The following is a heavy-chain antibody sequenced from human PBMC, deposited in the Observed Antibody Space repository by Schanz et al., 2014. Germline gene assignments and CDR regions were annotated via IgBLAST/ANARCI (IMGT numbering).Heavy chain of an antibody. V-gene: IGHV1-18*04. D-gene: IGHD3-3*02. CDR3: ARDLTISPRHERHFDY. CDR2: ISAHKGNT. J-gene: IGHJ4*02. Sequence: QVQLVQSGAEVKKPGASVKVSCKASGYTFTNYGISWERQAPGQGLEWMGWISAHKGNTYYAQKLQGRVPLTSDPSTSTAYMELRSLRSDDTAVYYCARDLTISPRHERHFDYWGQGTLVTVSS. CDR1: GYTFTNYG.